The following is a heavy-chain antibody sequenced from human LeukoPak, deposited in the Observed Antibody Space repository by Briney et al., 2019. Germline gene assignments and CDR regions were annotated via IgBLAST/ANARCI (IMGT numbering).Heavy chain of an antibody. Sequence: PSETLSLTCTVSGGSISSYYWSWIRQPPGKGLEWIGYIYTSGSTNYNPSLKSRVTISVDTSKNQFSLKLSSVTAADTAVYYCARAPTTSYCGGDCYPDYWGQGTLVTVSS. J-gene: IGHJ4*02. D-gene: IGHD2-21*02. CDR2: IYTSGST. V-gene: IGHV4-4*09. CDR3: ARAPTTSYCGGDCYPDY. CDR1: GGSISSYY.